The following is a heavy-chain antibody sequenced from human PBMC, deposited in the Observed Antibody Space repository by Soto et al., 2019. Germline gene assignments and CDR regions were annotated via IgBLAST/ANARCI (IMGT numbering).Heavy chain of an antibody. Sequence: SETLSLTCTVSGGSISSGGYHWSWIRQHPGKGLEWIGYIYYSGSTYYNPSLKSRVTISVDTSKNQFSLKLSSVTAADTAVYYCARDAGYRGMGDYWGQGTLVTAPQ. CDR1: GGSISSGGYH. CDR3: ARDAGYRGMGDY. D-gene: IGHD6-13*01. V-gene: IGHV4-31*03. J-gene: IGHJ4*02. CDR2: IYYSGST.